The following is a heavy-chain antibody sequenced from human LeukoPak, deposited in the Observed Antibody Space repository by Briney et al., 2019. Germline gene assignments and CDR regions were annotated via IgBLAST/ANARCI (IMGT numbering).Heavy chain of an antibody. CDR1: GGSFSGYY. D-gene: IGHD1-26*01. CDR2: INHSGST. CDR3: ARGRVGATKPYDY. Sequence: PSETLSLTCAVYGGSFSGYYWSWIRQPPGKGLEWIGEINHSGSTNYNPSLKSRVTISVDTSKNQFSLKLSSATAADTAVYYCARGRVGATKPYDYWGQGTLVTVSS. J-gene: IGHJ4*02. V-gene: IGHV4-34*01.